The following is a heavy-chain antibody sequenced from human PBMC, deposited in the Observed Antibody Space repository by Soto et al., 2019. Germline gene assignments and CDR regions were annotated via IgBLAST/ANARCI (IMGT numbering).Heavy chain of an antibody. CDR3: ARNCGVDCHSVFFY. CDR2: ISGGGGSS. D-gene: IGHD2-21*02. Sequence: EVQLLESGGGLVQPGGSLRLSCAASGFTFSNYAMSWVRQAPGKGLEWVSGISGGGGSSYYADSVEGRFTISRDNSKNTLYLQMNSLRAADTAVYYCARNCGVDCHSVFFYWGQGTRVIVSS. CDR1: GFTFSNYA. J-gene: IGHJ4*02. V-gene: IGHV3-23*01.